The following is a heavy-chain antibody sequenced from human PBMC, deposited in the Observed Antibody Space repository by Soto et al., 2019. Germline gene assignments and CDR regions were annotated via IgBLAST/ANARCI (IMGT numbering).Heavy chain of an antibody. Sequence: QVQLVQSGAEVKKPGASVKVSCKASGYTFTGYYMHWVRQAPGQGLAWMGWINPNSGGTNYAQKFQGRVTMTRDPSISPAYMELSRLRSDDTAVYYCAGEYSSSSNYGMDVWGQGTTVTVSS. CDR1: GYTFTGYY. V-gene: IGHV1-2*02. J-gene: IGHJ6*02. CDR3: AGEYSSSSNYGMDV. CDR2: INPNSGGT. D-gene: IGHD6-6*01.